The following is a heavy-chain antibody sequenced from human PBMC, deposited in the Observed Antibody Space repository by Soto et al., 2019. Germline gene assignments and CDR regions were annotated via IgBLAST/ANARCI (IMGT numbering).Heavy chain of an antibody. CDR1: GFTFSSYG. CDR2: IWYDGSNK. CDR3: ARDSAGGSNYDFWSGDAFDI. Sequence: QVQLVESGGGVVQPGRSLRLSCAASGFTFSSYGMHWVRQAPGKGLEWVAVIWYDGSNKYYADSVKGRFTISRDNSKNTXYXLMNSLRAEDGAVYYWARDSAGGSNYDFWSGDAFDIWGQGTMVTVSS. D-gene: IGHD3-3*01. V-gene: IGHV3-33*01. J-gene: IGHJ3*02.